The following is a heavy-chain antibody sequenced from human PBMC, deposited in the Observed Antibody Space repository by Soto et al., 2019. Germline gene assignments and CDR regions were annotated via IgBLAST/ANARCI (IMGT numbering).Heavy chain of an antibody. D-gene: IGHD6-25*01. Sequence: QITLKESGPTLVKPTQTLTLTCTFSGFSLSTNGVGVIWIRQPPGKALEWLALIYWDDDKHYRPSLKSRLTIPKDTSKNQVGLTMTNMDPVDTATYYCAHRPFYSSGLGYWGQGTLVTFSS. V-gene: IGHV2-5*02. CDR2: IYWDDDK. CDR3: AHRPFYSSGLGY. CDR1: GFSLSTNGVG. J-gene: IGHJ4*02.